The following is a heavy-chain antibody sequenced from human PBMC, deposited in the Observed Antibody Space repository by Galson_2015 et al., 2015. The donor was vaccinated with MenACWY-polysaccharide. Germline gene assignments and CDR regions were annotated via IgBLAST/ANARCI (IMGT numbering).Heavy chain of an antibody. Sequence: SLRLSCAASGFDFTRYSMNWVRQAPGKGLEWLSYITGSSDTIYYADSVKGRFTISRDNAQKSLVLQLRSLTVEDTAVYYCARERATVIADSNGMDVWGQGTAVTVSS. CDR3: ARERATVIADSNGMDV. CDR1: GFDFTRYS. V-gene: IGHV3-48*01. J-gene: IGHJ6*02. D-gene: IGHD2-21*01. CDR2: ITGSSDTI.